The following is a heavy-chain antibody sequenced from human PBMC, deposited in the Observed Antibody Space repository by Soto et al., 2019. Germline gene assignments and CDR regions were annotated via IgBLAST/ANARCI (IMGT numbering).Heavy chain of an antibody. J-gene: IGHJ3*02. Sequence: TGGSLRLSCTASGFIVSDTYVNWGRQAPGKGLEWVSVISNRGDTYYADSVRGRFSLSRDISDNTLHLQMNNLRVEDTAVYYCAREPRYCRGGSCSITGDAYDIWGQGTMVTV. CDR3: AREPRYCRGGSCSITGDAYDI. D-gene: IGHD2-15*01. CDR1: GFIVSDTY. CDR2: ISNRGDT. V-gene: IGHV3-66*01.